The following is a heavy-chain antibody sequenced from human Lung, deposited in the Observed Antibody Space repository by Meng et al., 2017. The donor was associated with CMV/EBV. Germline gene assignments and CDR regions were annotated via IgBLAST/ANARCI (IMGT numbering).Heavy chain of an antibody. Sequence: GGSLRLXCAASGFIFSNYGMHWVRQAPGKGLEWVAVIWYDGSNKYYVDSVKGRFTISRDNSKNTLYLQMNSLRAEDTAVYYCAKMMWRGSGRSSFYYGMDVXRQGXTVTVSS. J-gene: IGHJ6*02. CDR1: GFIFSNYG. CDR3: AKMMWRGSGRSSFYYGMDV. D-gene: IGHD3-10*01. V-gene: IGHV3-33*06. CDR2: IWYDGSNK.